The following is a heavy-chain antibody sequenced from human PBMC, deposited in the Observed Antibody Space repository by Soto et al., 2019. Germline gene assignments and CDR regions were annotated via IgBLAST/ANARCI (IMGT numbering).Heavy chain of an antibody. D-gene: IGHD2-21*02. J-gene: IGHJ4*02. Sequence: GASVKVSCKTPGYTFTRYKIHWVRQAPGQRLEWMGWINVGNGNTRYSQKFQGRLTLTRDTPGNTAYLQMNSLRAEDTAVYYCARDIVVVTAILDYWGQGTLVTVSS. CDR3: ARDIVVVTAILDY. CDR2: INVGNGNT. V-gene: IGHV1-3*01. CDR1: GYTFTRYK.